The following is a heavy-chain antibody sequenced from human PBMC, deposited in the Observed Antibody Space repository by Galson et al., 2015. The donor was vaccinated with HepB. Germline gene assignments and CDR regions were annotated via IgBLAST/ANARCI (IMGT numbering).Heavy chain of an antibody. CDR3: ARDSPRGSSNSLYSWFDP. CDR1: GFTFSGYS. D-gene: IGHD6-13*01. CDR2: ISSSSTTI. V-gene: IGHV3-48*01. J-gene: IGHJ5*02. Sequence: SLRLSCAASGFTFSGYSMNWVRQAPGKGLEWVSYISSSSTTIYYAGSVKGRFTISRDNAKNSLYLQLNSLRADDTAVYYCARDSPRGSSNSLYSWFDPWGQGTLVTVSS.